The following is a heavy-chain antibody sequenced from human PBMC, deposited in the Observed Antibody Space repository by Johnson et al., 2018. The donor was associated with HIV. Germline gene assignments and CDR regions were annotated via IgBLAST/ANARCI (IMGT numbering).Heavy chain of an antibody. CDR2: ISSDGSTI. V-gene: IGHV3-11*01. D-gene: IGHD3-22*01. CDR1: GLTVSDYY. J-gene: IGHJ3*02. Sequence: QVQLVESGGGLVQPGGSLRLSCAASGLTVSDYYMSWIRQTLGKGLEWVAYISSDGSTIYYADSMKGRFTISRDKAKNTLYLQMNSLRAEDTALYYCAKDIGHDSSGYYWTGAFDIWGQGTMVTVSS. CDR3: AKDIGHDSSGYYWTGAFDI.